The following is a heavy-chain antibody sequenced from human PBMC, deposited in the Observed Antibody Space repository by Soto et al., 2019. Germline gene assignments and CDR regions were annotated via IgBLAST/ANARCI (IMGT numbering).Heavy chain of an antibody. V-gene: IGHV3-7*03. Sequence: EGSLRLSCAASGFTLSRYWMSWVRQAPGKGLEWVANIKQDGSEKYYVDSVAGRFTISRDNAKNSLYLQMDSLRAEDTAVYYCARDNGGGDYWGQGTLVTVSS. CDR1: GFTLSRYW. CDR2: IKQDGSEK. CDR3: ARDNGGGDY. D-gene: IGHD2-8*01. J-gene: IGHJ4*02.